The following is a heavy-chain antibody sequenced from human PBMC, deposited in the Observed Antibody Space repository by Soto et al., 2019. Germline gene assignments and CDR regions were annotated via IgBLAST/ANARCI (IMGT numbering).Heavy chain of an antibody. CDR1: GGTFSSYA. J-gene: IGHJ5*02. CDR3: ARVLWFGELSESGGWFDP. D-gene: IGHD3-10*01. Sequence: QVQLVQSGAEGKKPGSSVKVSCKASGGTFSSYAISWVRQAPGQGLEWMGGIIPIFGTANYAQKFKGRVTITADESTTTAYMELSSLRSEDTDVYYCARVLWFGELSESGGWFDPWGQGTLVTVSS. V-gene: IGHV1-69*01. CDR2: IIPIFGTA.